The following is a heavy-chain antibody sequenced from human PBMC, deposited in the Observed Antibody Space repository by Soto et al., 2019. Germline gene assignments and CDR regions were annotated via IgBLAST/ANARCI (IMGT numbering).Heavy chain of an antibody. CDR2: ISGSGGTT. D-gene: IGHD2-2*01. CDR1: GFTFSSYY. Sequence: GGSLRLSCAASGFTFSSYYMSWVRQAPEKGLEWVSAISGSGGTTYYADSVKGRFTISRDNSKNTLYLQMNSLRAEDTAVYYCAKVYRRCSSTSCNMDVWGKGTTVTVSS. CDR3: AKVYRRCSSTSCNMDV. V-gene: IGHV3-23*01. J-gene: IGHJ6*03.